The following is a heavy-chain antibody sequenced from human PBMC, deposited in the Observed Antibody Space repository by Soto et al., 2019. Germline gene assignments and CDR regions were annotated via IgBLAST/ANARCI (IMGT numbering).Heavy chain of an antibody. CDR1: GFTFTSSA. CDR2: IVVGSGNT. V-gene: IGHV1-58*01. J-gene: IGHJ4*02. D-gene: IGHD4-17*01. CDR3: AAIISTVTVEYFDY. Sequence: QMQLVQSGPEVKKPGTSVKVSCKASGFTFTSSAVQWVRQARGQRLEWIGWIVVGSGNTNYAQKFQERVTITRDMSTSTAYMELSSLRSEDTAVYYCAAIISTVTVEYFDYWGQGTLVTVSS.